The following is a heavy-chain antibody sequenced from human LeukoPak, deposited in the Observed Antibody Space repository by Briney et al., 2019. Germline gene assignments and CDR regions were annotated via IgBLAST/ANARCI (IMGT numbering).Heavy chain of an antibody. V-gene: IGHV3-7*03. Sequence: GGSLRLSCAASGFTFSSSWMSWVRQAPGKGLEWMANIKQDGSEKYYVGSVKGRFAISRDNAKNSLYLQMDSLRAEDTAVYHCARDGPYSTSATHPPWGQGTLVTVSS. J-gene: IGHJ5*02. D-gene: IGHD6-6*01. CDR3: ARDGPYSTSATHPP. CDR1: GFTFSSSW. CDR2: IKQDGSEK.